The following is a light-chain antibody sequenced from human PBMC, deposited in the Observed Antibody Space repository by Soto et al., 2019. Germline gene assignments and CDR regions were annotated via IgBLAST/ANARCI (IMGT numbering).Light chain of an antibody. V-gene: IGLV2-8*01. CDR1: SSDVGGYNY. Sequence: QSVLTQPPSASGSPGQSVTISCTGTSSDVGGYNYVYWYQQHPGKAPKLMIYEVTKRPSGVPDRFPGSKSGNTASLTVSGLQAEDEADYYCSSYADSNSYVFGTGTKVTV. J-gene: IGLJ1*01. CDR3: SSYADSNSYV. CDR2: EVT.